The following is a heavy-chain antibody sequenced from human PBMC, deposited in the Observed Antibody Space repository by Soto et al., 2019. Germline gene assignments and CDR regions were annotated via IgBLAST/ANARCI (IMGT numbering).Heavy chain of an antibody. CDR2: ISYDGSNK. D-gene: IGHD6-13*01. CDR3: ARAPAKKQLRHAFDI. Sequence: SLRLSCAASGFTFSSYAMHWVRQAPGKGLEWVAVISYDGSNKYYADSVKGRFTISRDNSKNTLYLQMNSLRAEDTAVYYCARAPAKKQLRHAFDIWGQGTMVTVSS. CDR1: GFTFSSYA. J-gene: IGHJ3*02. V-gene: IGHV3-30-3*01.